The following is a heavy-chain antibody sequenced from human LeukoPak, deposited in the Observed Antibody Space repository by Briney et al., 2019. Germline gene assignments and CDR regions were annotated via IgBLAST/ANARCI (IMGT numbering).Heavy chain of an antibody. Sequence: GASVKVSCKASGYTFTSYGISWVRQAPGQGLEWMGWINAYNGNTHYEQKFQGRVTMTTDTSTNTAYMELRSLRSDDTAVYYCARVGVLVVFNWFDPWGQGTLVTVSS. CDR1: GYTFTSYG. V-gene: IGHV1-18*01. J-gene: IGHJ5*02. CDR3: ARVGVLVVFNWFDP. D-gene: IGHD2-15*01. CDR2: INAYNGNT.